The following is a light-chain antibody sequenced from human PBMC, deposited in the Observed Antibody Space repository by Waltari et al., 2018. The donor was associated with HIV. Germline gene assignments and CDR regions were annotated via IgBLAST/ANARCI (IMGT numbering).Light chain of an antibody. CDR1: SLRSYY. Sequence: SSNLTQDASVSVALGQTVRITCQGDSLRSYYASWYQQKPGPAPVVVFFGRNNRPSGIPDRFSGASSGNTASLTITEAQAEYEADYYCHSRDGSGYHVVFGGGTKVTVL. V-gene: IGLV3-19*01. CDR2: GRN. J-gene: IGLJ2*01. CDR3: HSRDGSGYHVV.